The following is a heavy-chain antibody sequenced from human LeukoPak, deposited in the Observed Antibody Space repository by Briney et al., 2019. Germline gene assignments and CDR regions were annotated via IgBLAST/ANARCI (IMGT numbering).Heavy chain of an antibody. CDR3: ARRMSGSGSYMRRGFDY. Sequence: PGGSLRLSCAASGFTFSSCWMSWVRQAPGKGLEWVANIKQDGSEKYYVDSVKGRFTISRDNAKNSLYLQMNSLRAEDTAVYYCARRMSGSGSYMRRGFDYWGQGTLVTVSS. D-gene: IGHD3-10*01. V-gene: IGHV3-7*03. CDR2: IKQDGSEK. J-gene: IGHJ4*02. CDR1: GFTFSSCW.